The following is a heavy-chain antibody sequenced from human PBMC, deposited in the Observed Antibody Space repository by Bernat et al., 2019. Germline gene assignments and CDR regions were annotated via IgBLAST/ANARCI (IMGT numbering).Heavy chain of an antibody. Sequence: QVQLQESGPGLVKPSETLSLTCTVSGGSISSYYWSWIRQPPGKGLEWIGYIYYSGSTNYNPSLKSRVTISVDTSKNQFSLKLSSVTAADTAVYYCARVGSGYDFRWFDPWGQGTLVTVSS. CDR2: IYYSGST. CDR3: ARVGSGYDFRWFDP. CDR1: GGSISSYY. D-gene: IGHD5-12*01. J-gene: IGHJ5*02. V-gene: IGHV4-59*01.